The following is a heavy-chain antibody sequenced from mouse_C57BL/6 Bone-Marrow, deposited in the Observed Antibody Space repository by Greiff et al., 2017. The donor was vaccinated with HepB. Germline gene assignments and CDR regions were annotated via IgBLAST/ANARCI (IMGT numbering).Heavy chain of an antibody. CDR3: TRSPYYGSSYSWFAY. CDR2: IYPGNSDT. Sequence: EVQLVESGTVLARPGASVKMSCKTSGYTFTSYWMHWVKQRPGQGLEWIGAIYPGNSDTSYNQKFKGKAKLTAVTSASTAYMELSSLTIEDSAVYYCTRSPYYGSSYSWFAYWGQGTLVTVSA. D-gene: IGHD1-1*01. CDR1: GYTFTSYW. V-gene: IGHV1-5*01. J-gene: IGHJ3*01.